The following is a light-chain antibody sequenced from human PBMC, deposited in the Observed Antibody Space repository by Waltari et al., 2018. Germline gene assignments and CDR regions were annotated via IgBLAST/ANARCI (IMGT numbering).Light chain of an antibody. V-gene: IGKV1-12*01. CDR3: QQADSFPLT. J-gene: IGKJ4*01. Sequence: CRASEDSGSYLAWYQQKPGEAPQLLISAASILQSGVPSRFSGSGSGTDFTLTISSLLPEDFATYFCQQADSFPLTFSGGTKVEVK. CDR1: EDSGSY. CDR2: AAS.